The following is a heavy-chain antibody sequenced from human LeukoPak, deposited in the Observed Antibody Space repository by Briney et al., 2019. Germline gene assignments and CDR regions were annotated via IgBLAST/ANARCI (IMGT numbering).Heavy chain of an antibody. J-gene: IGHJ3*02. V-gene: IGHV3-53*01. Sequence: TGGSLRLSCAASGFTVSSNYMSWVRQAPGKGLEWVSVIYSGGSTYYADSVKGRFTISRDNSKNTLYLQMNSLRAEDTAVYYCAKDSAHRGGRNAFDIWGQGTMVTVSS. D-gene: IGHD1-14*01. CDR2: IYSGGST. CDR1: GFTVSSNY. CDR3: AKDSAHRGGRNAFDI.